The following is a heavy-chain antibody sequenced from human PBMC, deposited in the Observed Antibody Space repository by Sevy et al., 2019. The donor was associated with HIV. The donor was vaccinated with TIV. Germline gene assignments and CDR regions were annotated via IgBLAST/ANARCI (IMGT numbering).Heavy chain of an antibody. D-gene: IGHD2-2*01. V-gene: IGHV3-72*01. Sequence: GESLKISCAASGFTFSDHYMDWVRQAPGKGLEWVGRVKNRVNSYSTEYAASMKGRFTISRDDSKNSLYLQMNSLGSEDTAVYFCARDLYCTITSCYYYMDVWGKGTTVTVSS. CDR3: ARDLYCTITSCYYYMDV. J-gene: IGHJ6*03. CDR2: VKNRVNSYST. CDR1: GFTFSDHY.